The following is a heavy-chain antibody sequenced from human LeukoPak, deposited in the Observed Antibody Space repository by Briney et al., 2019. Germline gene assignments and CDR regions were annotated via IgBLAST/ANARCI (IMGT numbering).Heavy chain of an antibody. CDR2: INHIGST. V-gene: IGHV4-34*01. J-gene: IGHJ4*02. CDR3: AKTPTALVRGGYYFDN. Sequence: SETLSLTCAVYGGSFSGHYWSWFRQPPGKGLEWIGEINHIGSTDYNPSLKSRVTIAVDTSKNQFSLKLSSVTAADTAVYYCAKTPTALVRGGYYFDNWGRGTLVTVSS. CDR1: GGSFSGHY. D-gene: IGHD6-6*01.